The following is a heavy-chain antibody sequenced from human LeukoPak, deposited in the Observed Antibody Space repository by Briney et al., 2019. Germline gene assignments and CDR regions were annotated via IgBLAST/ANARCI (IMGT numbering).Heavy chain of an antibody. Sequence: SQTLSLTCTVSGGPISSGDYYWSWIRQPPGKGLEWIGYIYYSGSTYYNPSLKSRVTISVDTSKNQFSLKLSSVTAADTAVYYCARAPTGDCYDYWGQGTLVTVSS. J-gene: IGHJ4*02. V-gene: IGHV4-30-4*01. CDR3: ARAPTGDCYDY. D-gene: IGHD2-21*01. CDR1: GGPISSGDYY. CDR2: IYYSGST.